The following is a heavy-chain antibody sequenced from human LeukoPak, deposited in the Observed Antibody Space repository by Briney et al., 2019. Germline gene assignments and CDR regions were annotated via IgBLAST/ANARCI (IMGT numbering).Heavy chain of an antibody. CDR3: ARAQLVLGGYYGMDV. D-gene: IGHD6-13*01. Sequence: ASVMVSCKASGYTFTSYDINWVRQATGQGLEWMGWMNPNSGNTGYAQKFQGRVTMTRNTSISTAYMELSSLRSEDTAVYYCARAQLVLGGYYGMDVWGQGTTVTVSS. CDR2: MNPNSGNT. J-gene: IGHJ6*02. V-gene: IGHV1-8*01. CDR1: GYTFTSYD.